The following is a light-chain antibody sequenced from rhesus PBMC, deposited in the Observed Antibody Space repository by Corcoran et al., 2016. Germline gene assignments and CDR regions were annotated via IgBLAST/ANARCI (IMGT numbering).Light chain of an antibody. Sequence: DIQMNQSPSSLSASVGDRVTITCRASQGISNWLAWYQQKPGKAPKLLVYRASNLETGVPSRFSGSGSGTSFTLPISSSQPEAIATYYCQQHDYSPFPFAPGTKLYIK. V-gene: IGKV1-69*01. J-gene: IGKJ3*01. CDR1: QGISNW. CDR2: RAS. CDR3: QQHDYSPFP.